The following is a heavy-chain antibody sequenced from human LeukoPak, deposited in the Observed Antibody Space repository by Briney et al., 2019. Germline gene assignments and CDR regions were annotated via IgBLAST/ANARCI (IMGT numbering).Heavy chain of an antibody. D-gene: IGHD6-19*01. Sequence: SQTLSLTCAISGDSVSSNSAAWNWIRQSPSRGLEWLGRTYYRSKWYNDYAVSVKSRITINPDTSKNQFSLQLNSVTPEDTAVYYCARGRIAVAGKDYYYYMDVWGRGTTVTVSS. V-gene: IGHV6-1*01. CDR1: GDSVSSNSAA. CDR3: ARGRIAVAGKDYYYYMDV. J-gene: IGHJ6*03. CDR2: TYYRSKWYN.